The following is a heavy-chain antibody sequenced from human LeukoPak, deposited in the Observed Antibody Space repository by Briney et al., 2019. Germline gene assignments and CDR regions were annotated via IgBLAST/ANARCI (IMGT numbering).Heavy chain of an antibody. CDR3: ARGGGEMATIPWL. V-gene: IGHV3-7*01. CDR1: GFTFSSSW. Sequence: GGSLRLSCAASGFTFSSSWMSWVRQAPGKGLEWVANIKPDGSEKFHVDSVKGRFTISRDNSKSSLSLQMNSLRAEDTAVYYCARGGGEMATIPWLWGQGTLVTVSS. J-gene: IGHJ4*01. CDR2: IKPDGSEK. D-gene: IGHD5-24*01.